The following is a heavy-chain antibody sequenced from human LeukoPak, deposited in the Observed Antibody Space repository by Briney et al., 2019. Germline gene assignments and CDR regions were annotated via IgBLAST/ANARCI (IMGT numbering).Heavy chain of an antibody. CDR1: GFIFRNFW. CDR2: IKQDGSET. CDR3: ARDFWGAYRVDYFDY. V-gene: IGHV3-7*01. D-gene: IGHD3-3*01. J-gene: IGHJ4*02. Sequence: PGGSLRLSCAASGFIFRNFWMSWVGGAPGRGLRWGAHIKQDGSETYYVDSVRGRFTISRDNAEKSLYLQMNSLRVEDTAVYYCARDFWGAYRVDYFDYWGQGTLVTVSS.